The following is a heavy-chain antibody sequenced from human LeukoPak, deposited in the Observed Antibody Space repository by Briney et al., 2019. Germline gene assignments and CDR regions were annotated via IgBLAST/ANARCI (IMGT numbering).Heavy chain of an antibody. CDR1: GFTFSDSG. CDR2: IGPRSSTI. Sequence: GGSLRLSCVASGFTFSDSGMTWVRQAPGMGLEWVSYIGPRSSTIHYADSVKGRFTIFRDNAKSSLFLQMNSLREEDTAIYYCATNRKIYGSAGQYPDYWGQGTRVTVSS. J-gene: IGHJ4*02. V-gene: IGHV3-48*02. D-gene: IGHD2-15*01. CDR3: ATNRKIYGSAGQYPDY.